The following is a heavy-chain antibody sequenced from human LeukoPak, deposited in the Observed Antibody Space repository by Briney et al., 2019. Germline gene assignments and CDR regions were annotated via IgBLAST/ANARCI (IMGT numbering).Heavy chain of an antibody. CDR1: GFTFSSYG. D-gene: IGHD4-17*01. V-gene: IGHV3-33*01. CDR2: IWYDGSNK. CDR3: ASSYGDSGY. Sequence: GGSLRLSCAASGFTFSSYGMHWVRQAPGKGLEGVAVIWYDGSNKYYVDSVKGRFTISRDNSKNTLYLQMNSLRAEDTAVYYCASSYGDSGYWGQGTLVTVSS. J-gene: IGHJ4*02.